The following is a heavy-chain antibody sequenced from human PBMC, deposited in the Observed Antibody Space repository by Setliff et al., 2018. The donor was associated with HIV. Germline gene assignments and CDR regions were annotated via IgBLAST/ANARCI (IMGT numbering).Heavy chain of an antibody. V-gene: IGHV3-21*01. J-gene: IGHJ6*03. CDR3: SRSQGIGNYYTDV. CDR1: DFTFRTYC. Sequence: PGGSLRRSCAASDFTFRTYCMNWVRQAPGKGLEWISSISYRSSYIYYSDAVKGRVTISRNDAESSLFLQRNSLRDEETAVDYCSRSQGIGNYYTDVWGTGTTVTVSS. CDR2: ISYRSSYI. D-gene: IGHD2-15*01.